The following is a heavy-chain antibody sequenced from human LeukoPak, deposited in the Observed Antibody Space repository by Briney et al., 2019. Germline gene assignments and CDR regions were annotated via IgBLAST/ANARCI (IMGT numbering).Heavy chain of an antibody. D-gene: IGHD5-24*01. CDR3: ARVWMATANDAFDI. J-gene: IGHJ3*02. V-gene: IGHV4-30-4*08. CDR1: GGSISSGDYY. CDR2: IYYSGST. Sequence: PSQTLSLTCTVSGGSISSGDYYWRWIRQPPGKGLEWIGYIYYSGSTYYNPSLKSRVTISVDTSKNQFSLELSSVTAADTAVYYCARVWMATANDAFDIWGQGTMVTVSS.